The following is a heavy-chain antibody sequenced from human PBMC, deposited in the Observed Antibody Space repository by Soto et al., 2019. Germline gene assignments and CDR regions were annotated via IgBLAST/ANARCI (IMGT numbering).Heavy chain of an antibody. CDR2: ISAYNGNT. V-gene: IGHV1-18*01. CDR1: GYTFTSYG. Sequence: ASVKVSCKASGYTFTSYGISWVRQAPGQGLEWMGWISAYNGNTNYAQKLQGRVTMTTDTSTSTAYMELRSLRSDDTAVYYCARVQYYDFWSGYPAAYFDYWGQGTLVTVSS. CDR3: ARVQYYDFWSGYPAAYFDY. D-gene: IGHD3-3*01. J-gene: IGHJ4*02.